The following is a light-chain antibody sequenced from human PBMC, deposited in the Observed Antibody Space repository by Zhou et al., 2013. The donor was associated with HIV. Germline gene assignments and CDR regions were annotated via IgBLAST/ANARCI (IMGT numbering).Light chain of an antibody. J-gene: IGKJ2*03. CDR1: QSLLHSNGYNF. CDR3: MQALQVPPS. Sequence: DIVMTQSPVSLPVSPGEPASISCRASQSLLHSNGYNFLDWYLQKPGQSPQLLIYLGSNRASGVPDRFSGSGSGTDYTLKISRVEPEDVGVYYCMQALQVPPSFGQGTKLESK. V-gene: IGKV2-28*01. CDR2: LGS.